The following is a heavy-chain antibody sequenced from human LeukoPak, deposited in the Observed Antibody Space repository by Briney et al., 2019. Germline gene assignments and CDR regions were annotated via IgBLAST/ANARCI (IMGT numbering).Heavy chain of an antibody. V-gene: IGHV3-20*04. D-gene: IGHD3-9*01. Sequence: PGRSLRLSCAASGFTFDDYGMSWVRQAPGKGLEWVSGINWNGGSTGYADSVKGRFTISRDNAKNSLYLQMNSLRAEDTALYYCARATHYYDILTGYYSSIYYYYGMDVWGQGTTVTVSS. CDR1: GFTFDDYG. J-gene: IGHJ6*02. CDR3: ARATHYYDILTGYYSSIYYYYGMDV. CDR2: INWNGGST.